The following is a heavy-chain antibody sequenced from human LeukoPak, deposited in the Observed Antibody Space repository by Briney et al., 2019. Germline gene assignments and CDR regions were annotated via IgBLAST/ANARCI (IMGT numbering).Heavy chain of an antibody. CDR2: ISGSGTT. V-gene: IGHV4-4*07. CDR1: GDSMRSFY. D-gene: IGHD1-26*01. CDR3: ARDGGSGRYVY. J-gene: IGHJ4*02. Sequence: SETPSLTCTVSGDSMRSFYWNWIRRSAGKGLEWIGRISGSGTTNYNPSLKSRLTMSVDTSKNHFSLRLSSLTAADTAVYYCARDGGSGRYVYWGQGTLVTVSS.